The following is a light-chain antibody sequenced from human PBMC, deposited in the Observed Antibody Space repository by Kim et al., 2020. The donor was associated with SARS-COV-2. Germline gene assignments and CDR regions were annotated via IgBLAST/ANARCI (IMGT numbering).Light chain of an antibody. J-gene: IGLJ2*01. V-gene: IGLV3-1*01. Sequence: SYELTQPPSVSVFPGQTASITCSGDKLGDNYASWYQQKPGQSPVLVIFQGSKRPSRIPERFSGSRSGNTATLTISGTQAVDEADYYCQAWDSSTAQVVFGGGTQLTVL. CDR3: QAWDSSTAQVV. CDR1: KLGDNY. CDR2: QGS.